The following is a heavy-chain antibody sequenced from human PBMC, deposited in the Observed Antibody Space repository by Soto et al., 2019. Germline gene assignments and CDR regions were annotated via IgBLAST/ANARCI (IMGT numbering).Heavy chain of an antibody. D-gene: IGHD3-22*01. V-gene: IGHV3-7*01. J-gene: IGHJ4*02. CDR3: ARAIGALVITYYFDY. Sequence: EVQLVESGGGLVQPGGSLRLSCAASGFTFSSYWMSWVRQAPGKGLEWVANIKQDGSEKYYVDSVKGRFTISRDNAKNSLYLQMYSLRAEDTAVYYCARAIGALVITYYFDYWGQGTLVTVSS. CDR1: GFTFSSYW. CDR2: IKQDGSEK.